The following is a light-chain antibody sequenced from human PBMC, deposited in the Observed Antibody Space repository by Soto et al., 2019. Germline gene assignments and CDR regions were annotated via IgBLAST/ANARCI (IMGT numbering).Light chain of an antibody. V-gene: IGLV2-14*01. Sequence: QSALTQPASVSGSPGQSITISCTGTSSDVGGYKYVSWYQQHPDKAPKLIIFEVINRPSGISSRFSGSKSGNTASLTISGLQAEDEADDYCASYTSSSNSVIFGRGTKLTVL. CDR2: EVI. J-gene: IGLJ2*01. CDR3: ASYTSSSNSVI. CDR1: SSDVGGYKY.